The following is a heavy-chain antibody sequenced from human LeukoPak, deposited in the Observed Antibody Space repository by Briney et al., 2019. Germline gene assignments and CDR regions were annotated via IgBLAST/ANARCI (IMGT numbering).Heavy chain of an antibody. CDR1: GDSVSSNGAS. CDR3: GRETDFGVVTN. J-gene: IGHJ4*02. D-gene: IGHD3-3*01. CDR2: TYYRSQQWHS. Sequence: PSQTLPLTCAISGDSVSSNGASWNWIRQSPSRGLEWLGRTYYRSQQWHSDYAPSVKGRITLNPDTSKNQFSLQLNSMTPEDTAVYYCGRETDFGVVTNWGQGTLVTVSS. V-gene: IGHV6-1*01.